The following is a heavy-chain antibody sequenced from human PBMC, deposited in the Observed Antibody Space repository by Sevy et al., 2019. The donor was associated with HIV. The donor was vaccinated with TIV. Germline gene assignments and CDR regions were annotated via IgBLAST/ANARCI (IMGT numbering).Heavy chain of an antibody. D-gene: IGHD6-13*01. V-gene: IGHV3-33*01. CDR2: IWYDGSNK. CDR3: ARGIAAPNYYYYGMDV. J-gene: IGHJ6*02. Sequence: GGSMRLSYAASGFTFSSYGMHWVRQAPGKGLEWVAVIWYDGSNKYYADSVKGRFTISRDNSKNTLYLQMNSLRAEDTAVYYCARGIAAPNYYYYGMDVWGQGTTVTVSS. CDR1: GFTFSSYG.